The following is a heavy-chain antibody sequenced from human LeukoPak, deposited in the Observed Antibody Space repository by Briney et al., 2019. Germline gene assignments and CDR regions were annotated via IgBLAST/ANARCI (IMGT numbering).Heavy chain of an antibody. Sequence: GASVKVSCKASGYTFTSYDINWVRQATGQGLEWMGWMNPNSGNTGYAQKFQGRVTMTRNTSISTAYMELSSLRSEDTAVYYCARDPGSGLRMNYYYGMDVWGQGTTVTVSS. CDR1: GYTFTSYD. J-gene: IGHJ6*02. D-gene: IGHD6-19*01. V-gene: IGHV1-8*01. CDR3: ARDPGSGLRMNYYYGMDV. CDR2: MNPNSGNT.